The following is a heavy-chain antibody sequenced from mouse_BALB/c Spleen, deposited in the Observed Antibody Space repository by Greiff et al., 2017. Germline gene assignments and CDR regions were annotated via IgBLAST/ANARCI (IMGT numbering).Heavy chain of an antibody. V-gene: IGHV5-6*01. J-gene: IGHJ1*01. CDR2: ISSGGSYT. D-gene: IGHD2-10*02. CDR1: GFTFSSYG. Sequence: EVKLVESGGDLVKPGGSLKLSCAASGFTFSSYGMSWVRQTPDKRLEWVATISSGGSYTYYPDSVKGRFTISRDNAKNTLYLQMSSLRSEDTAMYYCAREKYGNYWYFDVWGAGTTVTVSS. CDR3: AREKYGNYWYFDV.